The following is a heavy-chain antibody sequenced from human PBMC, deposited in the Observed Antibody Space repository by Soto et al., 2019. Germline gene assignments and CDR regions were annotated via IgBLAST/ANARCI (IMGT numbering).Heavy chain of an antibody. Sequence: GGSLRLSCAASGFTFSSYWMSWVRQAPGKGLEWVANIKQDGSEKYYVDSVKGRFTISRDNAKNSLYLQMNSLRAEDTAVYYCARGVFWSGYQNYYYYYMDVWGKGTTVTVSS. CDR1: GFTFSSYW. CDR3: ARGVFWSGYQNYYYYYMDV. J-gene: IGHJ6*03. CDR2: IKQDGSEK. V-gene: IGHV3-7*01. D-gene: IGHD3-3*01.